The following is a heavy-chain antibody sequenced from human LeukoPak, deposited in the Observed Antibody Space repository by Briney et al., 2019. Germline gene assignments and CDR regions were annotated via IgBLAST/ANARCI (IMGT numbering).Heavy chain of an antibody. CDR1: GFTFSRYG. CDR3: ARPLVGDALDY. CDR2: IWYDGSNE. J-gene: IGHJ4*02. Sequence: PGRSLRLSCAASGFTFSRYGMHWVRQAPGKGLERVAVIWYDGSNEYYADSVKGRFTIFRDNSKNTLHLQMNSLRAEDTAVYYCARPLVGDALDYWGQGTLVTVSS. V-gene: IGHV3-33*01. D-gene: IGHD1-26*01.